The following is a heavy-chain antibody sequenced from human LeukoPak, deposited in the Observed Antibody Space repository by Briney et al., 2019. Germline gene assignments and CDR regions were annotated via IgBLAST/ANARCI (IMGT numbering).Heavy chain of an antibody. CDR3: ARETYCAADCYSGFDF. J-gene: IGHJ4*02. D-gene: IGHD2-21*02. V-gene: IGHV4-39*07. CDR2: IYYSGST. CDR1: GGSISSTNYY. Sequence: NPSETLSLTCTVSGGSISSTNYYWGWIRQPPGKGLEWIGSIYYSGSTYYNPSLKSRVTISVDTSKNQFSLKLSSVTAADTAVYYCARETYCAADCYSGFDFWGQGTLVTVSS.